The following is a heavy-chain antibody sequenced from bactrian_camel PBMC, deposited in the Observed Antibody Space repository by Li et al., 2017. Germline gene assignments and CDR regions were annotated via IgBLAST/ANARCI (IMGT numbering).Heavy chain of an antibody. CDR3: ATVAGSFSDDYARARAYVY. D-gene: IGHD4*01. Sequence: HVQLVESGGDLVQPGGSLRLSCAASGFTFSSYYMSWVRQAPGKGLEWVSSIYSDSMNAYYASSLKGRFTISRDDAKNTVYLQMNSLKSEDTALYYCATVAGSFSDDYARARAYVYWGPGTQVTVS. CDR1: GFTFSSYY. J-gene: IGHJ4*01. V-gene: IGHV3-2*01. CDR2: IYSDSMNA.